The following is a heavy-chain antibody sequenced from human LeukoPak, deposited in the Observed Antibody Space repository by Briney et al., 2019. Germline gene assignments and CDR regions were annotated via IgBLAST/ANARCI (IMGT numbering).Heavy chain of an antibody. Sequence: PGRSLRPSCAASGSTFSNYGMNWVRQAPGKGLEWVSIITSGVGITYYADSVKGRFTISRDNSKNTLYLQMSSLRAEDTAVYYCAKGDYYDLDYWGQGTLVTVSS. CDR3: AKGDYYDLDY. CDR1: GSTFSNYG. V-gene: IGHV3-23*01. J-gene: IGHJ4*02. D-gene: IGHD3-22*01. CDR2: ITSGVGIT.